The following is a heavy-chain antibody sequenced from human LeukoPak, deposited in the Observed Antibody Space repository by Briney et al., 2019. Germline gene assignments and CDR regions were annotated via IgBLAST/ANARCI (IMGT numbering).Heavy chain of an antibody. D-gene: IGHD3-22*01. V-gene: IGHV3-23*01. J-gene: IGHJ4*02. CDR2: ISGSGGST. Sequence: GGSLRLSCAACGFTFSSYAMSWVRQAPGKGLEWVSVISGSGGSTYYADSVNGRFTISRDNSKNTLYLQMNSLRAEDTAVYYCAKEGHYYDSSGYQGVLYYFDYWGQGTLVTVSS. CDR3: AKEGHYYDSSGYQGVLYYFDY. CDR1: GFTFSSYA.